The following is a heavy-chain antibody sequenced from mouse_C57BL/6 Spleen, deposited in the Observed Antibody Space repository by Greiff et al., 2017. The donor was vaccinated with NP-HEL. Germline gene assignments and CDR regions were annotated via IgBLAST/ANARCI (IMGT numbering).Heavy chain of an antibody. CDR1: GYTFTSYW. CDR2: INPSNGGT. V-gene: IGHV1-53*01. D-gene: IGHD1-1*01. J-gene: IGHJ3*01. Sequence: QVQLQQPGTELVKPGASVKLSCKASGYTFTSYWMHWVKERPGQGLEWIGNINPSNGGTNYNEKFKSKATLTVDKSSSTAYMQLSSLTSEDSAVYYCARMGYYGSSFAWFAYWGQGTLVTVSA. CDR3: ARMGYYGSSFAWFAY.